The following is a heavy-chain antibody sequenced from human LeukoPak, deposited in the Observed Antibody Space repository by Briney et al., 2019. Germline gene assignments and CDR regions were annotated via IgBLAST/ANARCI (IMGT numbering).Heavy chain of an antibody. CDR1: GGSISSSSYY. Sequence: SQTLSPTCTVSGGSISSSSYYWGWIRQPPGKGLEWIGSIYYSGSTYYNPSLKSRVTISVDTSKNQFSLKLSSVTAADTAVYYCARAGYCSSTSCLGEGYFDYWGQGTLVTVSS. J-gene: IGHJ4*02. D-gene: IGHD2-2*01. CDR2: IYYSGST. CDR3: ARAGYCSSTSCLGEGYFDY. V-gene: IGHV4-39*01.